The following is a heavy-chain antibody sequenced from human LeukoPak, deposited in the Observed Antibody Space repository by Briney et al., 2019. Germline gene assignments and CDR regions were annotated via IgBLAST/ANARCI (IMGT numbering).Heavy chain of an antibody. J-gene: IGHJ4*02. Sequence: SETLSLTCAVYGGSFSGYYWSWIRQPPGKGLEWIGEINHSGSTNYNPSLKSRVTISVDTSKNQFSLKLSSVTAADTAVYYCARAGYCSSTSCYTNFDYWGQGTLVTVFS. CDR2: INHSGST. V-gene: IGHV4-34*01. D-gene: IGHD2-2*02. CDR1: GGSFSGYY. CDR3: ARAGYCSSTSCYTNFDY.